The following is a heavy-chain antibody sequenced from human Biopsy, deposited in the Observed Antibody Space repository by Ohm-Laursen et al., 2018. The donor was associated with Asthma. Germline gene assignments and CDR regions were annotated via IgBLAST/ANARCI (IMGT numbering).Heavy chain of an antibody. CDR1: GGAIDSGAYY. CDR2: IYYSGST. D-gene: IGHD3-22*01. V-gene: IGHV4-31*03. Sequence: PSDTLSLTCTVSGGAIDSGAYYWSWIRQLPGKGLEWIGFIYYSGSTYYNPSLKSRVSISIDTSKNQFSLKLSSVTAADTAVYYCARAQDYYDSRGYYRSFDYWGQGTLVTVSS. J-gene: IGHJ4*02. CDR3: ARAQDYYDSRGYYRSFDY.